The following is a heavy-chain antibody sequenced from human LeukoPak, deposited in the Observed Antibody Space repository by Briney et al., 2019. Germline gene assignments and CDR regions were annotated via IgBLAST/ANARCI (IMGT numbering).Heavy chain of an antibody. J-gene: IGHJ4*02. CDR1: GFTFSSYE. CDR3: ARGYYYDSGGYPIDY. Sequence: GGSLRLSCAGSGFTFSSYEMQWVRQAPGKGLEWVSYISGGSRTLYADSVKGRFTISRDNAKNSVYLQMDKLRAEDTAVYYCARGYYYDSGGYPIDYWGQGALVTVSS. CDR2: ISGGSRTL. D-gene: IGHD3-22*01. V-gene: IGHV3-48*03.